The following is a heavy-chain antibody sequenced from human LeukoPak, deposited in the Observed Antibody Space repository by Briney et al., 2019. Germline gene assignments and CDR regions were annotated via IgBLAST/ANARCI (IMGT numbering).Heavy chain of an antibody. J-gene: IGHJ4*02. V-gene: IGHV1-18*01. CDR2: ISAYNGNT. CDR1: GYTFTSYG. CDR3: ATAPLNGYSSGWYSFDY. Sequence: GASVTVSFKASGYTFTSYGISWVRQAPGQGLEWMGWISAYNGNTNYAQKLQGRVTMTTDTSTSTAYMELRSLRSDDTAVYYCATAPLNGYSSGWYSFDYWGQGALVTVSS. D-gene: IGHD6-19*01.